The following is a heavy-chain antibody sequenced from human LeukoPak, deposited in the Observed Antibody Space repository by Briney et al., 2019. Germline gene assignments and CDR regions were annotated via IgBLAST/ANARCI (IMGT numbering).Heavy chain of an antibody. J-gene: IGHJ4*02. D-gene: IGHD4-23*01. V-gene: IGHV6-1*01. CDR1: GDSVSSNSAA. CDR2: TYFRSKWYN. Sequence: SQTLSLTCVISGDSVSSNSAAWNWIRQSPSRGFEWLGRTYFRSKWYNGYAASVKSRITVNPDTSKNHFSLQLSSVTLEDTAVYYCARTYGGNCDYWGQGTLVTVSS. CDR3: ARTYGGNCDY.